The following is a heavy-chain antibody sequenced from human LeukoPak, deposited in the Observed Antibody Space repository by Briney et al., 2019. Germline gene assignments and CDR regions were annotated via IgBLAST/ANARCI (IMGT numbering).Heavy chain of an antibody. CDR1: GFTFSTYW. J-gene: IGHJ6*02. Sequence: PGGSLRLSCAASGFTFSTYWMHWVRHAPGKGLVWVSRITSDGSSTSYADFVKGRFTISRDNAKNMLYLQMNSLRAEDTAVYYCARDGAPSDWLDVWGQGTTVTVSS. D-gene: IGHD3-9*01. V-gene: IGHV3-74*01. CDR3: ARDGAPSDWLDV. CDR2: ITSDGSST.